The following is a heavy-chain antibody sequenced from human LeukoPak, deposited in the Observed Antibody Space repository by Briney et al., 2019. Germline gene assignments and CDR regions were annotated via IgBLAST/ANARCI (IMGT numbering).Heavy chain of an antibody. V-gene: IGHV4-59*08. CDR3: ARRGPRQQPYYMDV. Sequence: SETLSLTCTVSGGSISSYYWSWIRQPPGKGLEWIGYIYYSGSTNYNPSLKSRVTISVDTSKNQFSLKLSSVTAADTAVYYCARRGPRQQPYYMDVWGKGTTVTVSS. J-gene: IGHJ6*03. D-gene: IGHD6-13*01. CDR2: IYYSGST. CDR1: GGSISSYY.